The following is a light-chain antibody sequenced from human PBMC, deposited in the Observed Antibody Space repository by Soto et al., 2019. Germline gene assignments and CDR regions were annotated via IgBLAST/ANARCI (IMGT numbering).Light chain of an antibody. CDR3: QQYHIWPSWT. CDR1: QSVSLS. J-gene: IGKJ1*01. CDR2: GAS. V-gene: IGKV3-15*01. Sequence: EIVLTQSPATLSVSLGDSATLSCRASQSVSLSLAWYQMRPGQPPRLLIYGASTRATDIPARFSGSGSGTDFTLTIRSLQSEDFAVYFCQQYHIWPSWTFGQGTTGDIK.